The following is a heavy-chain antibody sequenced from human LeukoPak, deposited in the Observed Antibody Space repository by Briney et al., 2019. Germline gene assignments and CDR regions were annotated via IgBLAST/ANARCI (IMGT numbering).Heavy chain of an antibody. CDR2: IYYSGST. Sequence: ETLSLTCTVSGGSINSGGYYWSWIRQPPGKGLEWIGYIYYSGSTNYNPSLKSRVTISVDTSKNQFSLKLSSVTAADTAVYYCARHQGRYCSGGSCSLIDYWGQGTLVTVSS. J-gene: IGHJ4*02. CDR1: GGSINSGGYY. CDR3: ARHQGRYCSGGSCSLIDY. D-gene: IGHD2-15*01. V-gene: IGHV4-61*08.